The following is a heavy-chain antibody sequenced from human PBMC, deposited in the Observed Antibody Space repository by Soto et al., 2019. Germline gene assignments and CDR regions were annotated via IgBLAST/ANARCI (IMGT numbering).Heavy chain of an antibody. V-gene: IGHV3-21*01. J-gene: IGHJ5*02. CDR2: IDASSTHI. D-gene: IGHD3-16*01. Sequence: EVQLVESGGGLVKPGGSLRLSCAASGFSFSTYNMNWVRQAPGKGLEWVSSIDASSTHIYYADSVKGRFTISRDNGKSSLYLQMAGLRAEDTALYYCVRQQYDFLVDPWGQVTLVTVSS. CDR1: GFSFSTYN. CDR3: VRQQYDFLVDP.